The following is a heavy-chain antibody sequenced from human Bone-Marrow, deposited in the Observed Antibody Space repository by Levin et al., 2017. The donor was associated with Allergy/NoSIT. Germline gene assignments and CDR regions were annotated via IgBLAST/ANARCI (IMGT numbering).Heavy chain of an antibody. CDR2: INDGNGNT. CDR1: GYTFTSYA. D-gene: IGHD5-18*01. CDR3: ARDGLVRGVTAMARTYHDAFDI. V-gene: IGHV1-3*01. J-gene: IGHJ3*02. Sequence: AASVKVSCKASGYTFTSYAMHWVRQAPGQRLEWMGWINDGNGNTKYSQKSQGRVTITRDTSASTAYMELSSLRSEDTAVYYCARDGLVRGVTAMARTYHDAFDIWGQGTMVTVSS.